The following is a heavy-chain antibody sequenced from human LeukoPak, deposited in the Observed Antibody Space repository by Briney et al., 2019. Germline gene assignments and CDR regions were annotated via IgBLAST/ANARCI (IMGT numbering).Heavy chain of an antibody. Sequence: VRSLRLSCAASGFTFSSYWMHWVRQAPGKGLVWVSRINSDGSSTTYADSVKGRFTISRDNAKNTLYLQMNSLRAEDTAVYYCARGSGYGVFDYWGQGTLVTVSS. CDR2: INSDGSST. D-gene: IGHD6-25*01. CDR3: ARGSGYGVFDY. J-gene: IGHJ4*02. CDR1: GFTFSSYW. V-gene: IGHV3-74*01.